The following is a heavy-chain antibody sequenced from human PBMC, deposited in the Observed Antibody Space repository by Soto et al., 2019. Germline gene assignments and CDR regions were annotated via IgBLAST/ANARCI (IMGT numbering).Heavy chain of an antibody. Sequence: GESLKISCQGSGYSFANYWIAWVRQMPVKGLEWVGVIYPGDSDTRYSPSFRGQVTISADTSISHVYLQWSSLKASDTAMYYCARNRLRQYYYGMDVWGQGTTVTVSS. CDR2: IYPGDSDT. J-gene: IGHJ6*02. CDR3: ARNRLRQYYYGMDV. D-gene: IGHD3-10*01. CDR1: GYSFANYW. V-gene: IGHV5-51*01.